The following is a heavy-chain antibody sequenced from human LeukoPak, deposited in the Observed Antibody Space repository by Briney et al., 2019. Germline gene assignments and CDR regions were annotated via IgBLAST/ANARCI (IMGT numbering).Heavy chain of an antibody. CDR1: GFTVSSNY. D-gene: IGHD3-16*01. Sequence: GGSLRLSCAASGFTVSSNYMSWVRQAPGKGLEWVSVIYSGGNTYHADSVKGRFTISRDNSKNTLYLQMHSLRAEDRAVYYCASRTGGVRIWYFDLWGRGTLVTVSS. J-gene: IGHJ2*01. CDR2: IYSGGNT. V-gene: IGHV3-66*01. CDR3: ASRTGGVRIWYFDL.